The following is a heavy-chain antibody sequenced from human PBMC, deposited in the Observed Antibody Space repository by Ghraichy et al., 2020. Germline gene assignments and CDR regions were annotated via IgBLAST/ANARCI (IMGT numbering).Heavy chain of an antibody. CDR1: GGSISSGGYS. CDR2: IYHSGST. Sequence: SETLSLTCAVSGGSISSGGYSWSWIRQPPGKGLEWIGYIYHSGSTYYNPSLKSRVTISVDRSKNQFSLKLSSVTAADTAVYYCARVVSGWFGELPQYYFDYWGQGTLVTVSS. D-gene: IGHD3-10*01. V-gene: IGHV4-30-2*01. CDR3: ARVVSGWFGELPQYYFDY. J-gene: IGHJ4*02.